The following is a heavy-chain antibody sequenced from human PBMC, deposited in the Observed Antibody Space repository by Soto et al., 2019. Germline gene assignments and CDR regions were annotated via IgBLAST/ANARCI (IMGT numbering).Heavy chain of an antibody. CDR3: VQTTGWPGFDF. CDR1: GFAVSSKY. V-gene: IGHV3-53*01. Sequence: EVQLVESGGGLIQPGGSLRLSCAASGFAVSSKYMTWVRQAPGKGLEWVSVIYGGGTTYYADSVNGRFTISRDTSKNTSYLQMNSLSAEDTAVYYCVQTTGWPGFDFWGQGTLVTVSS. J-gene: IGHJ4*02. D-gene: IGHD6-19*01. CDR2: IYGGGTT.